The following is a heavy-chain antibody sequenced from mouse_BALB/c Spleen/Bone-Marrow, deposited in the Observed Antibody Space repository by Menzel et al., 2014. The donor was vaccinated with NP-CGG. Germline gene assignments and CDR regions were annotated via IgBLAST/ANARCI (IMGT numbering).Heavy chain of an antibody. D-gene: IGHD2-4*01. J-gene: IGHJ4*01. CDR2: IDPANGNT. CDR1: GFNIKDTY. V-gene: IGHV14-3*02. CDR3: AGFGITKEEGYYYAMDY. Sequence: EVQLQQSGAELVKPGASVKLSCTASGFNIKDTYMHWVKQRSEQGLEWIGRIDPANGNTKYDPKFQGKATITADTSSNTAYLQLSSLTSEDTAVYYCAGFGITKEEGYYYAMDYWGQGTSVTVSS.